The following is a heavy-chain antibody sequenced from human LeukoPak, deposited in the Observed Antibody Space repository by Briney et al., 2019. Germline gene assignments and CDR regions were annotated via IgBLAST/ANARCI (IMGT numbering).Heavy chain of an antibody. D-gene: IGHD4-17*01. V-gene: IGHV4-34*01. CDR3: ASRIYGDGGY. CDR2: INHSGST. Sequence: ASETLSLTCAVYGGSFSGYYWSWIRQPPGKGLEWIGEINHSGSTNYNPSLKSRVTISVDTSKNQFSLKLSSVTAADTAVYYCASRIYGDGGYWGQGTLSPSPQ. CDR1: GGSFSGYY. J-gene: IGHJ4*02.